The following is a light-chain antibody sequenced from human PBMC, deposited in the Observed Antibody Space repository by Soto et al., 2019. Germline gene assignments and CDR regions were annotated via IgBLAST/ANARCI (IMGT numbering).Light chain of an antibody. CDR1: SPNIGSGFD. J-gene: IGLJ2*01. V-gene: IGLV1-40*01. Sequence: QSVLTQPPSVSGAPGQRVTISCTGSSPNIGSGFDVHWYQQLPGTAPKLLIYGNTNRPSGVPDRFSASRSGTSASLAITGLQADDEADYYCQSYCSGLSALVFGGGTKLTVL. CDR3: QSYCSGLSALV. CDR2: GNT.